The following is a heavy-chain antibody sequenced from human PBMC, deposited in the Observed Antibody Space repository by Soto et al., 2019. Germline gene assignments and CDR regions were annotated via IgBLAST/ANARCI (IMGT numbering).Heavy chain of an antibody. CDR3: AKDRGSGWSSLDF. J-gene: IGHJ4*02. CDR1: GFTFSSYS. D-gene: IGHD6-19*01. CDR2: ISSSSSAI. Sequence: GGSLRLSCAASGFTFSSYSMNWVRQAPGKGLERVSYISSSSSAIYYADSVKGRFTISRDDAKNSLYLQMNSLRAEDTAIYYCAKDRGSGWSSLDFWGQGALVTVSS. V-gene: IGHV3-48*01.